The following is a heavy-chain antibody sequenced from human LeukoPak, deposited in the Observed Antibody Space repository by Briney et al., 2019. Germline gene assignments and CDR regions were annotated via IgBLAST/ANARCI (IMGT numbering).Heavy chain of an antibody. J-gene: IGHJ4*02. CDR1: GGSISSGGYY. Sequence: PSQTLSLTCTVSGGSISSGGYYWSWIRQHPGKGLEWIGYIYYSGSTYYNPSLKSRVTISVDTSENQFSLKLSSVTAADTAVYYCARGDYGDYVFDYWGQGTLVTVSS. V-gene: IGHV4-31*03. CDR2: IYYSGST. D-gene: IGHD4-17*01. CDR3: ARGDYGDYVFDY.